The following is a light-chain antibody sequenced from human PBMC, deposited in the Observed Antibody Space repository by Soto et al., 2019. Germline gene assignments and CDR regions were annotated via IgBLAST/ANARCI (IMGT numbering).Light chain of an antibody. Sequence: IHFTQSPSSLSASVGDRVTITCRASQGIGSYLAWYQQKPGEAPKLLIFAASTLQSGVPSRFSGSGSGTDFTLTISSLQAEDFATYYCQQLSTYPSTFGGGTKVDIK. CDR1: QGIGSY. J-gene: IGKJ4*01. CDR3: QQLSTYPST. V-gene: IGKV1-9*01. CDR2: AAS.